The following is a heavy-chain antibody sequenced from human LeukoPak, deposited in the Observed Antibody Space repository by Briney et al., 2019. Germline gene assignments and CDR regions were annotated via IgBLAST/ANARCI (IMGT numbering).Heavy chain of an antibody. D-gene: IGHD3-16*01. CDR2: ISGSGGST. Sequence: GGSLRLSCAASGFTFSSYAMSWVRQAPGKGLEWVSAISGSGGSTYYADSVKGRFTISRDDTKNTLYLQMDSLRIEDSAVYYCTTGIDYEGGYWGQGTLVSVSP. CDR3: TTGIDYEGGY. CDR1: GFTFSSYA. V-gene: IGHV3-23*01. J-gene: IGHJ4*02.